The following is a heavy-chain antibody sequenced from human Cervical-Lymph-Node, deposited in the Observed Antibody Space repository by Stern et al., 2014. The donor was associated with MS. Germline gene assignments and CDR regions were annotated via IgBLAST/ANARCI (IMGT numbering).Heavy chain of an antibody. CDR2: ISSDGSMT. CDR3: ARVGGSSWRT. D-gene: IGHD6-13*01. J-gene: IGHJ4*02. CDR1: GFTFSSYW. V-gene: IGHV3-74*02. Sequence: VQLVESGGGIVQPGGSLRLSCAASGFTFSSYWMHWVRQAPGKGLVWVSRISSDGSMTNYADSVKGRFTISRDNVKNTLYLQMNSLRAEDTAVYYCARVGGSSWRTGGQGTLVTVSS.